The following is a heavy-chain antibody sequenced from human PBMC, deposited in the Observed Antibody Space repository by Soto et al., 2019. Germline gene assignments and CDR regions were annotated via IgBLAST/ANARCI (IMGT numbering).Heavy chain of an antibody. CDR1: GYTFTGYY. CDR2: INPNSGGT. CDR3: ARDQVIGDQRYYYYYYGMDV. D-gene: IGHD2-21*02. Sequence: GASVKVSCKASGYTFTGYYMHWVLQAPGQGLEWMGWINPNSGGTNYAQKFQGRVTMTRDTSISTAYMELSRLRSDDTAVYYCARDQVIGDQRYYYYYYGMDVWGQGTTVTVSS. V-gene: IGHV1-2*02. J-gene: IGHJ6*02.